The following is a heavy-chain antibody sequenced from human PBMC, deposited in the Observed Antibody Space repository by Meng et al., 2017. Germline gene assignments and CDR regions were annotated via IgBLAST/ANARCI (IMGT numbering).Heavy chain of an antibody. J-gene: IGHJ4*02. CDR1: GFSFSSYW. CDR2: IWKDGSEK. D-gene: IGHD6-13*01. CDR3: ARSIAAAFDY. Sequence: GESLKISCAASGFSFSSYWMSWVRQAPGKGLEWVANIWKDGSEKHYVDSVKGRFTISRDNAKNSLYLQMNSLRAADTAVYYCARSIAAAFDYWGQGTLVTVSS. V-gene: IGHV3-7*01.